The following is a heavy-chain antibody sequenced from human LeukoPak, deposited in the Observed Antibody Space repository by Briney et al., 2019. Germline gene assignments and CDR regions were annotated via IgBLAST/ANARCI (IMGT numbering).Heavy chain of an antibody. J-gene: IGHJ6*04. D-gene: IGHD3-10*01. V-gene: IGHV3-64*01. CDR3: ARAMVRGVIILPLDV. CDR1: GFTFSSYA. Sequence: GGSLRLSCAASGFTFSSYAMHWVRQAPGKGLEYVSAISSNGGSTYYANSAKGRFTISRDNSKNTLYLQMGSLRAEDMAVYYCARAMVRGVIILPLDVWGKGTTVTVSS. CDR2: ISSNGGST.